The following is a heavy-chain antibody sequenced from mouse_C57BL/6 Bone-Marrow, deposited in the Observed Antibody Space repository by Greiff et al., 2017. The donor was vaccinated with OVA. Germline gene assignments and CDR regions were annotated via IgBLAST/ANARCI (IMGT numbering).Heavy chain of an antibody. J-gene: IGHJ4*01. D-gene: IGHD2-1*01. CDR3: AGYGNYEDYAMDY. V-gene: IGHV1-19*01. CDR2: INPYNGGT. CDR1: GYTFTDYY. Sequence: VQLKQSGPVLVKPGASVKMSCQASGYTFTDYYMNWVKQSHGKSLEWIGVINPYNGGTSYNQKFKGKATLTVDKSSSTAYMELNSLTSEDSAVYYCAGYGNYEDYAMDYWGQGTSVTVSS.